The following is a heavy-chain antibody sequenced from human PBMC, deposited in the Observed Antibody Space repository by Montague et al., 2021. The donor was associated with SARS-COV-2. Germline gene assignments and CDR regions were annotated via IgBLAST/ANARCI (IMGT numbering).Heavy chain of an antibody. CDR1: GFSLSRSGVG. CDR3: VHLTPCDSTSCYYYYYSATDV. Sequence: PALVKPTQTLALTCTFSGFSLSRSGVGVGWIRQPPGKAPEWLAVVYWDNDKRHSPSLESRITITKDTSKNQVVLTMTNMDPVDTSTYYCVHLTPCDSTSCYYYYYSATDVWGQGTSVTVSS. D-gene: IGHD2/OR15-2a*01. CDR2: VYWDNDK. J-gene: IGHJ6*02. V-gene: IGHV2-5*02.